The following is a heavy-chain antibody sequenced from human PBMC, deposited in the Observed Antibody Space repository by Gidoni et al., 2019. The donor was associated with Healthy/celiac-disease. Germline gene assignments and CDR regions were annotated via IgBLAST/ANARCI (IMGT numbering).Heavy chain of an antibody. J-gene: IGHJ4*02. V-gene: IGHV3-48*01. CDR1: GFTFSSYS. CDR2: ISSSSSTI. CDR3: ARKGPFDY. Sequence: EVQLVESGGGLVQPGGSLRLSCAASGFTFSSYSMNWVRQAAGTGLGWVSYISSSSSTIYYADSVKGRFTISRDNAKNSLYLQLNSLRAEDTAVYYCARKGPFDYWGQGTLVTVSS.